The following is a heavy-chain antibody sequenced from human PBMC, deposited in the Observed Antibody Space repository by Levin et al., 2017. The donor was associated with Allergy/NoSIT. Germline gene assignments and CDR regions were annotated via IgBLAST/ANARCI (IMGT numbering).Heavy chain of an antibody. V-gene: IGHV2-5*02. J-gene: IGHJ4*02. CDR2: IYWDDDK. CDR3: AHSLGAGVIWFGELSIFDY. Sequence: SGPTLVKPTQTLTLTCTFSGFSLSTSGVGVGWIRQPPGKALERLALIYWDDDKCYSPSLKSRLTITKDTSKNQVVLTMTNMDPVDTATYYCAHSLGAGVIWFGELSIFDYWGQGTLVTVSS. D-gene: IGHD3-10*01. CDR1: GFSLSTSGVG.